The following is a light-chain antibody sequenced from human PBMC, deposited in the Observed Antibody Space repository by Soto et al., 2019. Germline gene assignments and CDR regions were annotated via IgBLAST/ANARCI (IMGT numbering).Light chain of an antibody. CDR3: SSYTTTNTPV. J-gene: IGLJ2*01. Sequence: QSVLTQPASVSGSPGQSITISCTETSSDVGGFNYVSWYQQHPGKAPKLMIYEVSNRPSGVSHRFSGSKSGNTASLTISGLQAEDEADYYCSSYTTTNTPVFGGGTKVTVL. CDR2: EVS. V-gene: IGLV2-14*01. CDR1: SSDVGGFNY.